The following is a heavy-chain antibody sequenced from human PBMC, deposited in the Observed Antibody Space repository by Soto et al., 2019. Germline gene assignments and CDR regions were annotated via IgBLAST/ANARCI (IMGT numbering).Heavy chain of an antibody. J-gene: IGHJ4*02. V-gene: IGHV4-34*01. CDR1: GGSFSGYD. Sequence: SETLSLTCAVYGGSFSGYDWSWIRQPPGKGLEWIGEINHSGSTNYTPSLKSRVSISVDTSKNQYSLKLSPGTAADTALYYLARGPLGVGATSFVDYWGQGTLVTVSS. D-gene: IGHD1-26*01. CDR2: INHSGST. CDR3: ARGPLGVGATSFVDY.